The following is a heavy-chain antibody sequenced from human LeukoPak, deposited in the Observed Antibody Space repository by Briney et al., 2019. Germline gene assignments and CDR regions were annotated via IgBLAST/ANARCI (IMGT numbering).Heavy chain of an antibody. CDR1: GFTLSNYA. D-gene: IGHD2-2*01. Sequence: PGGSLRLSCPASGFTLSNYAMHWVRQPPGKGLEWVAVISYDGSNKYHADSGKGRFTISSDNSKNTLYLQMNSLRAEDTAVYYCARDRTVVEPSSIQSLYYYYYGMDGWGQGTTVTVSS. V-gene: IGHV3-30*04. CDR3: ARDRTVVEPSSIQSLYYYYYGMDG. J-gene: IGHJ6*02. CDR2: ISYDGSNK.